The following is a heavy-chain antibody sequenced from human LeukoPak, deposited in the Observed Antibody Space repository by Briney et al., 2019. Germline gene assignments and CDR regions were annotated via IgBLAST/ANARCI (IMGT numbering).Heavy chain of an antibody. V-gene: IGHV3-48*04. CDR1: GFTFSSYS. CDR3: ARSRSMVRGNYYFDY. CDR2: ISSSSSTI. D-gene: IGHD3-10*01. Sequence: GGSLRLSCAASGFTFSSYSMNWVRQAPGKGLEWASYISSSSSTIYYADSVKGRFTISRDNAKNSLYLQMNSLRAEDTAVYYCARSRSMVRGNYYFDYWGQGTLVTVSS. J-gene: IGHJ4*02.